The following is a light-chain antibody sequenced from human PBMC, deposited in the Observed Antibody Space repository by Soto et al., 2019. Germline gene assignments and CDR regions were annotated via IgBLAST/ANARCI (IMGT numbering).Light chain of an antibody. V-gene: IGLV2-8*01. CDR3: TSYVGNDIWV. Sequence: QSVLTQPPSASGSPGQSVTISCTGTSSDVGAYNYVSWYQQYPVKAPKLMIYEVTKRPSGVPDRFSGSKSGNTASLTVSGLQAEDEADYYCTSYVGNDIWVFGGGTKLTVL. CDR1: SSDVGAYNY. J-gene: IGLJ3*02. CDR2: EVT.